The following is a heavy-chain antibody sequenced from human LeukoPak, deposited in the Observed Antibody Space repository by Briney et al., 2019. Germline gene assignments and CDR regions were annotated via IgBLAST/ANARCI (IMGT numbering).Heavy chain of an antibody. Sequence: SETLSLTCTVSGGSISSSSYYWGWIRQPPGKGLEWIGSIYYTGSTYYNPSLKSRVTISVDTSKNQFPLKLSSVTAADTAVYYCARLRYYYDRTFDYWGQGTLVTVSS. CDR1: GGSISSSSYY. J-gene: IGHJ4*02. D-gene: IGHD3-22*01. CDR2: IYYTGST. CDR3: ARLRYYYDRTFDY. V-gene: IGHV4-39*01.